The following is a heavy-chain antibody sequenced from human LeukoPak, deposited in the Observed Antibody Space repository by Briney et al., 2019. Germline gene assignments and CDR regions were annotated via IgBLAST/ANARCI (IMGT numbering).Heavy chain of an antibody. CDR2: IYYSGST. V-gene: IGHV4-39*07. J-gene: IGHJ4*02. D-gene: IGHD6-13*01. Sequence: SETLSLTCTVSGGSISSSSYYWGWIRQPPGKGLEWIGSIYYSGSTYYNPSLKSRVTISVDTSKNQFSLKLSSVTAADTAVYYCARLAAAPYTNFDYWGQGTLVTVSS. CDR3: ARLAAAPYTNFDY. CDR1: GGSISSSSYY.